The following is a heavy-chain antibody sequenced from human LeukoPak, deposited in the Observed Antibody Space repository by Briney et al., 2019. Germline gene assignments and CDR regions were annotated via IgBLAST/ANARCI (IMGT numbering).Heavy chain of an antibody. Sequence: SRTLSLTCVISGDSVSNNIIVWSWIRQSPSRGLEWLGRTYYRSKWYNDYAVSVKSRISITADTSKNQFSLELKSVTPEDTAVYYCARDPYNSNWNDAFDIWGQGTMVTVSS. J-gene: IGHJ3*02. CDR2: TYYRSKWYN. CDR1: GDSVSNNIIV. V-gene: IGHV6-1*01. CDR3: ARDPYNSNWNDAFDI. D-gene: IGHD2/OR15-2a*01.